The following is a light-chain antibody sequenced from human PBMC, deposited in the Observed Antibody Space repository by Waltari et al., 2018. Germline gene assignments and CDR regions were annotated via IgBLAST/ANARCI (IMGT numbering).Light chain of an antibody. J-gene: IGKJ1*01. CDR2: GAA. V-gene: IGKV3-20*01. Sequence: DIVLMQSPCTLSLSPGASATLSCRRGKSVTRPVAWYQQKPDQAPRLLIYGAANRATSIPDRFSGSGSGTDFSLSISSLEPEDFAVYYCQHYLRLPVTFGQGTKVEVK. CDR1: KSVTRP. CDR3: QHYLRLPVT.